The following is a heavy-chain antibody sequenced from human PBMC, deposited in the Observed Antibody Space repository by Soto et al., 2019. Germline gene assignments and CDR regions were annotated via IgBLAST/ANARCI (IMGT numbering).Heavy chain of an antibody. D-gene: IGHD6-13*01. CDR1: GFTFSSYA. CDR3: AKDLGYSSSWYDSYYYYYGMDV. J-gene: IGHJ6*02. CDR2: ISGSGGST. Sequence: PGGSLRLSCAASGFTFSSYAMSWVRQAPGKGLEWVSAISGSGGSTYYADSVKGRFTISRDNSKNTLYLQMNSLRAEDTAVYYCAKDLGYSSSWYDSYYYYYGMDVWGQGTTVTVSS. V-gene: IGHV3-23*01.